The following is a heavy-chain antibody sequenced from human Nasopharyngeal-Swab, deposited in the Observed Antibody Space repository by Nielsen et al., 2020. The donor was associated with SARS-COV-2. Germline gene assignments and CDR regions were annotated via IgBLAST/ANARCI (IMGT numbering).Heavy chain of an antibody. J-gene: IGHJ6*03. Sequence: GSLRLSCAVYGGSFSGYYWSWIRQPPGKGLEWIGSIYYSGSTYYNPSLKSRVTISVDTSKNQFSLKLSSVTAADTAVYYCAIVADYYYYYYYMDVWGKGTTVTVSS. V-gene: IGHV4-34*01. CDR3: AIVADYYYYYYYMDV. CDR2: IYYSGST. CDR1: GGSFSGYY.